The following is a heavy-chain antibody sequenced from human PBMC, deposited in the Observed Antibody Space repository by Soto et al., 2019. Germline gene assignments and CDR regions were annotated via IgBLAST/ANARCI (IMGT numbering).Heavy chain of an antibody. CDR1: GGSISTSVYY. V-gene: IGHV4-39*01. CDR2: IYYSGSA. Sequence: PSETLSLTCTVSGGSISTSVYYWGWIRQPPGRGLEWMANIYYSGSAYYNPSLKSRVSTSVDTSKNQFSLKLSSVTAADTAVYYCARRYGGAFDIWGQGTMVTVSS. CDR3: ARRYGGAFDI. J-gene: IGHJ3*02. D-gene: IGHD3-10*01.